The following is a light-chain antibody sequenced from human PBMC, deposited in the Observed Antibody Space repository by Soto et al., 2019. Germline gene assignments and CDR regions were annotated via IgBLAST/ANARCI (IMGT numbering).Light chain of an antibody. Sequence: DIQMTQSPSSLSASVVDRVAITCRASHNINTYLNWYQQRPGKAPRLLIYAASSVQGGVPSRFSGSGSGTDFTLTISSLQPEDFATYYCQLSDSSLTFGQGTRLEI. V-gene: IGKV1-39*01. CDR2: AAS. CDR1: HNINTY. J-gene: IGKJ5*01. CDR3: QLSDSSLT.